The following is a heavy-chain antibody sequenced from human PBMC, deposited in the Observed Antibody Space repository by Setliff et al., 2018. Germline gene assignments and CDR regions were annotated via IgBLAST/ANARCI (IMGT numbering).Heavy chain of an antibody. D-gene: IGHD2-8*01. CDR2: INPSSGDT. CDR1: GYTFTGYY. J-gene: IGHJ4*02. Sequence: GASVKVSCKASGYTFTGYYMHWVRQAPGEGLEWMGRINPSSGDTDYAQNFQGRVTMTRDTSISTAYMELSRLRSDDTAVYYCARDFNGLALGYWGQGTLVTVSS. V-gene: IGHV1-2*06. CDR3: ARDFNGLALGY.